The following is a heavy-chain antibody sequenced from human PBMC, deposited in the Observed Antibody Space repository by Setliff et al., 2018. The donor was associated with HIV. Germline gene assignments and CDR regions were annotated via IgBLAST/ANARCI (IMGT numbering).Heavy chain of an antibody. Sequence: SETLSLTCAVYGGSLTDYDWTWIRQTPAKGLEWIGEISRSGRTNYNPSLKTRLIISRDTSKNQFSLRLSSATVADTAIYYCARGFEGYCSGASCHWFDSWGQGTQVTVSS. CDR2: ISRSGRT. D-gene: IGHD2-15*01. V-gene: IGHV4-34*01. CDR1: GGSLTDYD. J-gene: IGHJ5*01. CDR3: ARGFEGYCSGASCHWFDS.